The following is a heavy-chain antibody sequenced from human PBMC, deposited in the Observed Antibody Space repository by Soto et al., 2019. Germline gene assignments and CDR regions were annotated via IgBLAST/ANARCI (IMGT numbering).Heavy chain of an antibody. CDR1: GGSFSGYY. D-gene: IGHD3-16*01. Sequence: SETLSLTCAVYGGSFSGYYWSWIRQPPGKGLEWIGEINHSGSTNYNPSLKSRVTISVDTSKNQFSLKLSSVTAADTAVYYCARGARQYGNTFGGVRLDYWGQGTLVTVSS. CDR3: ARGARQYGNTFGGVRLDY. CDR2: INHSGST. J-gene: IGHJ4*02. V-gene: IGHV4-34*01.